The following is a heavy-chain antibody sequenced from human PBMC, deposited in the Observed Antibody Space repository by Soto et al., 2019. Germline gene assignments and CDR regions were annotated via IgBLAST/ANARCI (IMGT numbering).Heavy chain of an antibody. CDR2: IKQDGSEK. Sequence: GGSLRLSCAASGFTFSSYWMSWVRQAPGKGLEWVANIKQDGSEKYYVDSVKGRFTISRDNAKNSLYLQMNSLRAEDTAVYYCARDLVGVLFYYYYMDVWGKGTTVTVSS. V-gene: IGHV3-7*01. CDR3: ARDLVGVLFYYYYMDV. J-gene: IGHJ6*03. CDR1: GFTFSSYW. D-gene: IGHD3-10*01.